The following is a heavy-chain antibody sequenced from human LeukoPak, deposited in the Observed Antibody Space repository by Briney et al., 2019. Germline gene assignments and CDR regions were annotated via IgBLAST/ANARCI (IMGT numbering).Heavy chain of an antibody. CDR3: ARDIGSRV. J-gene: IGHJ6*04. CDR2: IHASGTT. Sequence: SETLSLTCIDSGASINTYFWSWFRQPAGKGLEWIGRIHASGTTNYNPSLKSRVSMSIDVSKNQFSLRLNSVTAADTAVFYCARDIGSRVWGKGTTVIVSS. CDR1: GASINTYF. D-gene: IGHD1-26*01. V-gene: IGHV4-4*07.